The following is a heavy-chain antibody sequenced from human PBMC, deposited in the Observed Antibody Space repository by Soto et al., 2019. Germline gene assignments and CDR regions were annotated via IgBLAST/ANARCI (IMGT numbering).Heavy chain of an antibody. Sequence: QVQLVQSGAELKKPESSVKVSCKAPGGTFSTYAISWVRQAPGQGLEWMGGITPMFGTANYEQRFQDRVTITADESTNTVYMELSSLRSEVTAVYFCASGIQLWLRRINNGYSGRGQGPLVTVSS. CDR1: GGTFSTYA. CDR3: ASGIQLWLRRINNGYSG. D-gene: IGHD5-18*01. J-gene: IGHJ4*02. CDR2: ITPMFGTA. V-gene: IGHV1-69*12.